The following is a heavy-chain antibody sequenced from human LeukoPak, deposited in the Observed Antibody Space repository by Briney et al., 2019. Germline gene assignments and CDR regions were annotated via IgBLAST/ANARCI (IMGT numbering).Heavy chain of an antibody. CDR1: GGSLNSDY. D-gene: IGHD3-16*01. J-gene: IGHJ5*02. CDR3: ARVGVFHLLFDP. Sequence: SETLSLTCTVSGGSLNSDYWSWIRQPPGKGLEWIGYIHHSGGTYYNPSLESRVTVSVDTSKKHFSLKLTSVTAADTAVYYCARVGVFHLLFDPWGQGTLVTVSS. V-gene: IGHV4-59*01. CDR2: IHHSGGT.